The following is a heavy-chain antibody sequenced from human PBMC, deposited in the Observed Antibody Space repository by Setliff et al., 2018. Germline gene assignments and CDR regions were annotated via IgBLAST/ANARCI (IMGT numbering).Heavy chain of an antibody. V-gene: IGHV3-11*04. J-gene: IGHJ4*02. Sequence: PGGSLRLSCAASGFTFSNYYMTWIRQAPGKGLEWISYIHDSGNPTYYADSVKGRFTVSRDNAKNTLYLQMNSLRAEDTAVYYCARVGLLPSNYWGQGTLVTVSS. CDR3: ARVGLLPSNY. D-gene: IGHD1-26*01. CDR1: GFTFSNYY. CDR2: IHDSGNPT.